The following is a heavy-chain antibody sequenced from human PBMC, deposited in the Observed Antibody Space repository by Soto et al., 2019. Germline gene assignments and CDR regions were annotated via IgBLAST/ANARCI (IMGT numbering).Heavy chain of an antibody. CDR1: VGSFSNYY. CDR2: INHSGST. J-gene: IGHJ4*02. D-gene: IGHD6-13*01. CDR3: ARGQAASGRPHSTYFDY. V-gene: IGHV4-34*01. Sequence: PSETLSLTCAVYVGSFSNYYWSWIRQPPGKGLEWIGEINHSGSTKYKPSLKSRVTISVDTSKNQFSLKLTSVTAADTAVYYCARGQAASGRPHSTYFDYWGLGTLVTVSS.